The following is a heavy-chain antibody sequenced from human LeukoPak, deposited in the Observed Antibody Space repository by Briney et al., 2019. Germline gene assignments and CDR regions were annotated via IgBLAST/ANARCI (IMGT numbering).Heavy chain of an antibody. CDR2: IYTSGST. V-gene: IGHV4-61*02. J-gene: IGHJ3*02. CDR3: ARDGEYVEYQLLGDGDAFDI. CDR1: GGSISSGSYY. D-gene: IGHD2-2*01. Sequence: SETLSLTCTVSGGSISSGSYYWSWSRQPAGKGLVWSGRIYTSGSTNYNPSLKSRVTISVDTSKTQFSLKLSSVTAADTAVYYCARDGEYVEYQLLGDGDAFDIWGQETMVTVSS.